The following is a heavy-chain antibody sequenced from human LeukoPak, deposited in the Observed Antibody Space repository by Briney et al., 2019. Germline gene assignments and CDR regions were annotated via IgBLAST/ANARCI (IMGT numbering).Heavy chain of an antibody. CDR1: GFTLSYYW. CDR3: ARHSAGYTTFFDY. Sequence: LGGSLILSCAASGFTLSYYWMTWVRRAPGKGLEWVANIMQAGSEKYYLDSVKRRFTISRDDAKNSLYLQMNSLRAEDTAVYYCARHSAGYTTFFDYWGQGTLVTVSS. D-gene: IGHD5-18*01. V-gene: IGHV3-7*04. J-gene: IGHJ4*02. CDR2: IMQAGSEK.